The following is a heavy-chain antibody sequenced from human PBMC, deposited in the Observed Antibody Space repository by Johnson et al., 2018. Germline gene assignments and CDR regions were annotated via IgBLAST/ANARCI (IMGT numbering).Heavy chain of an antibody. CDR3: ARGRGANDAFDI. D-gene: IGHD4/OR15-4a*01. Sequence: EVQLVESGGGLVQPGGSLRLSCAASGFIFSNYWMSWVRQAPGKGLEWVANINQHGSEKYYVDSVKGRFTISRDNAKNSLDLQMNSLRAEDTAVYYCARGRGANDAFDIWGQGTMVTVSS. J-gene: IGHJ3*02. CDR2: INQHGSEK. V-gene: IGHV3-7*01. CDR1: GFIFSNYW.